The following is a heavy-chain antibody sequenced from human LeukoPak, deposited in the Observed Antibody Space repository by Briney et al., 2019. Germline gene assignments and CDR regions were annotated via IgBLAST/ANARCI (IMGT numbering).Heavy chain of an antibody. CDR1: GFTFSNYG. J-gene: IGHJ4*02. Sequence: GGSLRLSCAASGFTFSNYGMHWVRQAPGKGLEGVAVISYDGSNKYYADSVKVRFTISRDNSKNTLYLQMNSLRAEDTAVYFCAKGEISYCGGDCFFVYWGQGTLVTVSS. CDR3: AKGEISYCGGDCFFVY. D-gene: IGHD2-21*02. V-gene: IGHV3-30*18. CDR2: ISYDGSNK.